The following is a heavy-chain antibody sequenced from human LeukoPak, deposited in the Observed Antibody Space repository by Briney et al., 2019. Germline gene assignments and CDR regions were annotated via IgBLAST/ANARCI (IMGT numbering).Heavy chain of an antibody. CDR2: ISGSGGST. Sequence: GGSLRLSCAASGFTFNNYAMSWVRQAPGKGLEWVSAISGSGGSTYYADSVKGRFTISRDNSKNTLYLQMNSLTAEDTAVYYCAKDQGYSAYDFYFWGQGTLVTVSS. V-gene: IGHV3-23*01. D-gene: IGHD5-12*01. CDR1: GFTFNNYA. CDR3: AKDQGYSAYDFYF. J-gene: IGHJ4*02.